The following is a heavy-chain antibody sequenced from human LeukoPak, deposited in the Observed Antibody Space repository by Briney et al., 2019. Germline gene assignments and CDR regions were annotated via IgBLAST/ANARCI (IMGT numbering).Heavy chain of an antibody. CDR3: ARYFSGLDY. D-gene: IGHD3-10*01. V-gene: IGHV4-59*01. CDR2: IYNSGTT. Sequence: SETLSLTCSVSSGSISSYYWSWIRQPPGKGLERIGYIYNSGTTNYNPSLKSRVTISVDTSKNQFSLKLSSVTAADTAMYYCARYFSGLDYWGQGTLVTVSS. CDR1: SGSISSYY. J-gene: IGHJ4*02.